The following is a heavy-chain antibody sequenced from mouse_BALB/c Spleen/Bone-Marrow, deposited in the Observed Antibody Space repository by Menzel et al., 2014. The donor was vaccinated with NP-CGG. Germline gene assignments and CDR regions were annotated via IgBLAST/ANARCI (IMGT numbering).Heavy chain of an antibody. V-gene: IGHV1-22*01. CDR2: ANPNIGGT. J-gene: IGHJ2*01. CDR1: GYTFTDYT. CDR3: ARGRWYY. Sequence: EVKLVESGPELVKPGASVKISCKTSGYTFTDYTLHWVKQSHGKSLEWIGGANPNIGGTSYNQKFKGKASLTVNKSSTTAYMELRSLTSEDSAVYYCARGRWYYWGQGTTLTVSS. D-gene: IGHD2-3*01.